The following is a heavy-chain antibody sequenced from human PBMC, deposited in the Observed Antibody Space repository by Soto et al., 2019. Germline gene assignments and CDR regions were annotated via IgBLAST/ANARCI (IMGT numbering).Heavy chain of an antibody. CDR2: INAGNGNT. J-gene: IGHJ4*02. V-gene: IGHV1-3*01. Sequence: QVQLVQSGAEVKKPGASVKVSCKASGYTFTNYAMHWVRQAPGQRLEWMGWINAGNGNTKSSQKFQGRVTITRDTSASTADMELSSLRSEDTAVYYCARGSLDFDYWGQGTLVTVSS. CDR1: GYTFTNYA. CDR3: ARGSLDFDY. D-gene: IGHD2-15*01.